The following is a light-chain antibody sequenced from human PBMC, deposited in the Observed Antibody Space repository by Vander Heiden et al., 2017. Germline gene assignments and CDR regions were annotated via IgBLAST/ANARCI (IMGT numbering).Light chain of an antibody. J-gene: IGKJ1*01. CDR2: AAS. V-gene: IGKV1-39*01. CDR1: QSISSY. CDR3: QQSYSTPPRT. Sequence: DIQMTQSPSSLSASVGDRVTITCRASQSISSYLNWYQQKPGKAPKLLIYAASSLQSGVPLRFSGSGSGTDFTLTISSLQPEDFATYYCQQSYSTPPRTFGQGTKVEIK.